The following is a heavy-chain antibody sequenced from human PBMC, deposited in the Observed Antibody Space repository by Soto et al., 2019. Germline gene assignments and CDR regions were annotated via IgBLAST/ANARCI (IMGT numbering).Heavy chain of an antibody. D-gene: IGHD5-12*01. Sequence: QVQLVESGGGVVQPGGSLTLSCAASGFRLSYSGMHWVRQAPGKGLKWLAVIWYDGTEIYDADSAKGRFTISRDTSKKILYLQMNNLRADDTAIYYCAKSRDGYHHGYSWGQGTLVSVSS. V-gene: IGHV3-33*06. CDR2: IWYDGTEI. CDR1: GFRLSYSG. CDR3: AKSRDGYHHGYS. J-gene: IGHJ4*02.